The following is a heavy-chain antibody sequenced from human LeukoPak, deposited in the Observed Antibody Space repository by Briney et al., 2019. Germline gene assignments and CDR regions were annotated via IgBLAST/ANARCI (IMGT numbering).Heavy chain of an antibody. CDR2: MNPNSGNT. V-gene: IGHV1-8*02. CDR1: GYPCKNYD. J-gene: IGHJ4*02. CDR3: ARATPGGLHGYSFDY. D-gene: IGHD5-24*01. Sequence: GASVKVSCKASGYPCKNYDINWVRQATGQGLEWMGWMNPNSGNTGFAQKFQDTVSMTRDTSINTAYMELTSLRSVDTAVYYCARATPGGLHGYSFDYWGQGTVVTVYS.